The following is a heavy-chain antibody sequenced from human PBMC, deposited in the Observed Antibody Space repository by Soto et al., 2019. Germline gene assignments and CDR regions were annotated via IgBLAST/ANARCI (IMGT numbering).Heavy chain of an antibody. CDR1: GFTFSSYW. CDR3: ARAHYYGSGSYYNLNWFDP. J-gene: IGHJ5*02. CDR2: INSDGSST. Sequence: PGGSLRLSCAASGFTFSSYWMHWVRQAPGKGLVWVSRINSDGSSTSYADSVKGRFTISRDNAKNTLYLQMNSLRAEDTAVYYCARAHYYGSGSYYNLNWFDPWGQGTLVTVSS. V-gene: IGHV3-74*01. D-gene: IGHD3-10*01.